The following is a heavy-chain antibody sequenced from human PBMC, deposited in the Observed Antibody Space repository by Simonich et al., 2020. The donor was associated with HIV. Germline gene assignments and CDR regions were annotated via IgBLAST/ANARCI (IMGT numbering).Heavy chain of an antibody. Sequence: ITLKESGPTLVKPTQTLTLTCTFSGFSLSTSEVGVGWIRQPPGKALEWLALIYWDDDKRYNPSLKSRLTITKDTSKNQVVRTMTNMDPVDTATYYCAHLYDSSGYYYVFFQHWGQGTLVTVSS. J-gene: IGHJ1*01. CDR2: IYWDDDK. D-gene: IGHD3-22*01. V-gene: IGHV2-5*02. CDR1: GFSLSTSEVG. CDR3: AHLYDSSGYYYVFFQH.